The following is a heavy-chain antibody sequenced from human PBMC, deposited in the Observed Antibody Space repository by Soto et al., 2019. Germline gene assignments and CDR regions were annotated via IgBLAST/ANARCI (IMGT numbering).Heavy chain of an antibody. D-gene: IGHD6-6*01. Sequence: EVQLVESGGGLVQPGGSLRLSCAASGFTFSDHYMDWVRQAPGKGLEWVGRGRNKAEGYTQEYAASVKARFSISRDDSQNSLYLHMNSLRVGDTAVYFCTRGGTASSRYYNPMDVWGRGTMVTVSS. CDR2: GRNKAEGYTQ. V-gene: IGHV3-72*01. J-gene: IGHJ6*02. CDR3: TRGGTASSRYYNPMDV. CDR1: GFTFSDHY.